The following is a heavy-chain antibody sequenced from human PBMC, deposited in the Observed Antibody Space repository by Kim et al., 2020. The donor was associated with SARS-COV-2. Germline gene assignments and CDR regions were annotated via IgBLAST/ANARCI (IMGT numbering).Heavy chain of an antibody. CDR2: IYYSGST. Sequence: SETLSLTCTVSGGSISSSSYYWGWIRQPPGKGLEWIGSIYYSGSTYYNPSLKSRVTISVDTSKNQFSLKLSSVTAADTAVYYCGSGWVRVPAAIVLDAFDIWGQGTMVTVSS. CDR3: GSGWVRVPAAIVLDAFDI. J-gene: IGHJ3*02. V-gene: IGHV4-39*01. D-gene: IGHD2-2*01. CDR1: GGSISSSSYY.